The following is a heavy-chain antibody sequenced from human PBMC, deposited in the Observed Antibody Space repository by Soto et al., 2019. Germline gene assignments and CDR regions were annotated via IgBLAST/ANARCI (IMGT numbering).Heavy chain of an antibody. CDR3: ARGDCSRTSCPLGGFDP. V-gene: IGHV1-69*02. Sequence: QVQLVQSGAEVKKPGSSVKVSCKASGGTFSSYTISWVRQAPGQGLEWMGRIIPILGIANYAQKFQGRVTITADKSTSTAYMELSSLRSEDTAVYYCARGDCSRTSCPLGGFDPWGQGTLVTVSS. D-gene: IGHD2-2*01. CDR2: IIPILGIA. CDR1: GGTFSSYT. J-gene: IGHJ5*02.